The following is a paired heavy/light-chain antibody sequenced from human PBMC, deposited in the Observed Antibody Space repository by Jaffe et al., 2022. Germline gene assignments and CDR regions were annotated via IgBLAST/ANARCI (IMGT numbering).Heavy chain of an antibody. J-gene: IGHJ4*02. Sequence: EVQLLESGGGLVQPGGSLRLSCAASGFTFSSYAMSWVRQAPGKGLEWVSAISGSGGSTYYADSVKGRFTISRDNSKNTLYLQMNSLRAEDTAVYYCAKSREDIVVVPAARGVYFDYWGQGTLVTVSS. CDR1: GFTFSSYA. CDR3: AKSREDIVVVPAARGVYFDY. D-gene: IGHD2-2*01. V-gene: IGHV3-23*01. CDR2: ISGSGGST.
Light chain of an antibody. J-gene: IGKJ4*01. V-gene: IGKV4-1*01. CDR1: QSVLYSSNNKNY. Sequence: DIVMTQSPDSLAVSLGERATINCKSSQSVLYSSNNKNYLAWYQQKPGQPPKLLIYWASTRESGVPDRFSGSGSGTDFTLTISSLQAEDVAVYYCQQYYSTPQTFGGGTKVEIK. CDR3: QQYYSTPQT. CDR2: WAS.